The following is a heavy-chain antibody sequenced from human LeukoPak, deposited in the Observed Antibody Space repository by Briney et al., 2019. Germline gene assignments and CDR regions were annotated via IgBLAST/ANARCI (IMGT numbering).Heavy chain of an antibody. Sequence: GGSLRLSCVASGFKFEDYTMHWVRQAPGKGLEWVSLINWDGASTSYADAVKGRFTISRDNSKNSLYLQMNSLRAEDTAVYYCAKEWAYSSSCPDYWGQGTLVTVSS. V-gene: IGHV3-43*01. CDR3: AKEWAYSSSCPDY. J-gene: IGHJ4*02. CDR1: GFKFEDYT. D-gene: IGHD6-13*01. CDR2: INWDGAST.